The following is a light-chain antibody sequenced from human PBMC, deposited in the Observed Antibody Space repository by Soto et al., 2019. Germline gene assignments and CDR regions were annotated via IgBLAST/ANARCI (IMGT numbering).Light chain of an antibody. J-gene: IGKJ5*01. CDR1: QSVSSSY. CDR3: QQYSSSPRT. V-gene: IGKV3-20*01. Sequence: EIVLPQSPGTLSLSPGESSTLSCRASQSVSSSYLAWYQQKPGQAPRLLIYDASNRATGVPDRFSGSGSGTDFSLTISRLEPEDFAVYHCQQYSSSPRTFGQGTRLEIK. CDR2: DAS.